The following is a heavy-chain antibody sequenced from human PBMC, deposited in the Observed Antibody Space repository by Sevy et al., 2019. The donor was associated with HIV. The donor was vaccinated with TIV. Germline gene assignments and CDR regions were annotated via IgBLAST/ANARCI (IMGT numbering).Heavy chain of an antibody. CDR2: ISNSGSHT. J-gene: IGHJ4*02. CDR1: GFTFSSYA. D-gene: IGHD5-18*01. CDR3: AKGESVQLWLLLDY. Sequence: GGSLRLSCAASGFTFSSYAMSWVRQAPGKGLEWVSSISNSGSHTYYADSVKGRFPISRDNSKNTLYLQVNSLRAEDTAVYYCAKGESVQLWLLLDYWGQGTLVTVSS. V-gene: IGHV3-23*01.